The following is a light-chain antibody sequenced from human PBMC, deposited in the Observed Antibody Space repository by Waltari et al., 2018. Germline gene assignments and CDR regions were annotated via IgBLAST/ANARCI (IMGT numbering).Light chain of an antibody. CDR3: ATWDDTWRGPYVV. J-gene: IGLJ2*01. CDR1: DSNIGRNI. CDR2: SDI. V-gene: IGLV1-44*01. Sequence: QSVLTQPPSTSGTAGQGVTISCSGSDSNIGRNIVNWYQHLPGTAPKLLIYSDIQRPSVCPDRFAGSKAGTSASLAISGLQSEDDGVYYCATWDDTWRGPYVVFGGGTKLTVL.